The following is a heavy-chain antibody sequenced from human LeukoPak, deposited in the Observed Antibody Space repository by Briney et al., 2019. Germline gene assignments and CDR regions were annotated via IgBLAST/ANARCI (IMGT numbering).Heavy chain of an antibody. CDR1: GFTFSGYW. CDR3: ARDGRSGNFDN. Sequence: QPGGSLRLSCAASGFTFSGYWMHWVRQAPGKGLAWVSVIRSDGSITTYADSVKGRFTISRDTAKNTLYLQMNSLRAEDTAVYYCARDGRSGNFDNWGQGTLVSVSS. D-gene: IGHD1-26*01. J-gene: IGHJ4*02. V-gene: IGHV3-74*01. CDR2: IRSDGSIT.